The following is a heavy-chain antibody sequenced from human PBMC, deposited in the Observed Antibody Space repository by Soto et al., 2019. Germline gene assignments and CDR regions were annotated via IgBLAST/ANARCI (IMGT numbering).Heavy chain of an antibody. D-gene: IGHD2-15*01. Sequence: ASVKVSCEASGYVFTNYDVTWVRQAPGQGLEWMGWISANNGNTISAQKLQDRVTMTTDTSTRTAYMELRSLRSDDTAMYYCARKPSKLPLDYWGQGTLVTVSS. CDR3: ARKPSKLPLDY. CDR1: GYVFTNYD. J-gene: IGHJ4*02. V-gene: IGHV1-18*01. CDR2: ISANNGNT.